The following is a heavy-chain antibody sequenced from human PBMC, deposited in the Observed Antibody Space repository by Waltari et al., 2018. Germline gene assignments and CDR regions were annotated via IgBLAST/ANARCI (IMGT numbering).Heavy chain of an antibody. Sequence: QVQLQESGPGLVKPSQTLSLTCTVSGGSISSGDYYWSWIRQPPGKGLEWIWYIYYSGSTDYNPSLKSRVTISVDTSKNQFSLKLSSVTAADTAVYYCAREVVVVPAADNWFDPWGQGTLVTVSS. J-gene: IGHJ5*02. D-gene: IGHD2-2*01. CDR3: AREVVVVPAADNWFDP. CDR2: IYYSGST. CDR1: GGSISSGDYY. V-gene: IGHV4-30-4*08.